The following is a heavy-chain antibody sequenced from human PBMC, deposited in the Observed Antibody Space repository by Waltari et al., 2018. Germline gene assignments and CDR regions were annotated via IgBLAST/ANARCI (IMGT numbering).Heavy chain of an antibody. CDR1: GFTFSSYG. CDR3: AKGSPAAAIDY. CDR2: IYSGGST. Sequence: QVQLVESGGGVVQPGRSLRLSCAASGFTFSSYGMHWVRQAPGKGLEWVAVIYSGGSTYYADSVKGRFTISRDNSKNTLYLQMNSLRAEDTAVYYCAKGSPAAAIDYWGQGTLVTVSS. D-gene: IGHD2-2*01. J-gene: IGHJ4*02. V-gene: IGHV3-NL1*01.